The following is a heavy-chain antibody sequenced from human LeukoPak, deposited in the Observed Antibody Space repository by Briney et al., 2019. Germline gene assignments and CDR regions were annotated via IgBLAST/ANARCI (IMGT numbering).Heavy chain of an antibody. CDR2: ISGDGENT. Sequence: GGSLRLSWAASGXSFEDYSMHWVRQAPGKGLEWVSLISGDGENTYYAASLKGRITIFRDNAENSLFLQVNSLRAEDTAVYYCARGCSGGSCYNYWGQGTLVTVSS. CDR3: ARGCSGGSCYNY. CDR1: GXSFEDYS. J-gene: IGHJ4*02. V-gene: IGHV3-43*02. D-gene: IGHD2-15*01.